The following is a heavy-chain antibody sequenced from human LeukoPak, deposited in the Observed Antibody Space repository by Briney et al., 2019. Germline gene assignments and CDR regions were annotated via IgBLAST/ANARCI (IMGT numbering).Heavy chain of an antibody. CDR3: AKDSWSFHDAFDI. Sequence: GGSLRLSCAASGFTFSNAWMSWVRQAPGKGLEWVGRIKSKIVGGTTDYAAPVKGRFTISRDDSKNTLYLQMNSLNTEDTAVYYCAKDSWSFHDAFDIWGQGTLVTVSS. D-gene: IGHD2-21*01. CDR1: GFTFSNAW. J-gene: IGHJ3*02. V-gene: IGHV3-15*01. CDR2: IKSKIVGGTT.